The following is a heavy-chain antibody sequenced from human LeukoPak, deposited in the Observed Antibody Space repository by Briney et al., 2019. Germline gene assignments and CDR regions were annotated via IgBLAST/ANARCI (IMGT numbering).Heavy chain of an antibody. D-gene: IGHD3-10*01. V-gene: IGHV3-30*18. CDR3: AKDYGSAMVP. Sequence: QSGGSLRLSCAASGFTFSSYGMHWVRQAPGKGLEWVAVISYDGSNKYYADSVKGRFTISRDNSKNTLYLQMNSLRAEDTAVYYCAKDYGSAMVPWGQGTLVTVSS. CDR1: GFTFSSYG. J-gene: IGHJ5*02. CDR2: ISYDGSNK.